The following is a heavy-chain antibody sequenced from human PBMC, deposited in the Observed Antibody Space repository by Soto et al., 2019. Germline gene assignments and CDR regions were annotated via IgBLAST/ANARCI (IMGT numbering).Heavy chain of an antibody. J-gene: IGHJ6*02. CDR3: ATNVTYSSSRSQYSGTDV. CDR2: IVPMFGTA. D-gene: IGHD6-6*01. V-gene: IGHV1-69*01. CDR1: GGTFADFI. Sequence: QVQLVQSGAEVKEPGSSVKVSCKASGGTFADFIMNWVRQTPGQGLEWMGGIVPMFGTATYAEKFKGRVTISATGSTSTADMELTSLRSEDTAVYYCATNVTYSSSRSQYSGTDVWGQGTTVTVS.